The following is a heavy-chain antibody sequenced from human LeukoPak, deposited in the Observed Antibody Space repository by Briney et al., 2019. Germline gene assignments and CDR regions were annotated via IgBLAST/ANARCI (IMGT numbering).Heavy chain of an antibody. J-gene: IGHJ4*02. CDR3: ARDPQLEVGY. Sequence: SLRLSCAASGFTFSGYSMNWVRQAPGKGLEWVSSISSSSSYIYYADSVKGRFTISRDNAKNSLYLQMNSLRAEDTAVYYCARDPQLEVGYWGQGTLVTVSS. V-gene: IGHV3-21*01. D-gene: IGHD3-10*01. CDR1: GFTFSGYS. CDR2: ISSSSSYI.